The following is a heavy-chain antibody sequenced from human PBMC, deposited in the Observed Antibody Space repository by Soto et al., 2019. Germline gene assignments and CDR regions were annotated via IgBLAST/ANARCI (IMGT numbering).Heavy chain of an antibody. CDR3: ARRVGGRAAAGSGTYDY. CDR1: GGSFSGYY. D-gene: IGHD6-13*01. CDR2: INHSGST. Sequence: ASETLSLTCAVYGGSFSGYYWSWIRQPPGKGLEWIGEINHSGSTNYNPSLKSRVTISVDTSKNQFSLKLSSVTAADTAVYYCARRVGGRAAAGSGTYDYWGQGTLVTVSS. J-gene: IGHJ4*02. V-gene: IGHV4-34*01.